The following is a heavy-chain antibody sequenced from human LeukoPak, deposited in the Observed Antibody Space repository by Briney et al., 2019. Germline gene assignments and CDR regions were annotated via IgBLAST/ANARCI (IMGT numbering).Heavy chain of an antibody. CDR3: AKDQYYGDRAVTHFDY. CDR2: VTASGGGS. V-gene: IGHV3-23*01. D-gene: IGHD4-17*01. J-gene: IGHJ4*02. Sequence: PGGSLRLSCAASGFTFSNYAMTWVRQAPGKGLEWVSSVTASGGGSYYAGSVKGRFTISRDNSRNTLYLQMNSLGVGDPAVYYCAKDQYYGDRAVTHFDYWGQGALVTVSS. CDR1: GFTFSNYA.